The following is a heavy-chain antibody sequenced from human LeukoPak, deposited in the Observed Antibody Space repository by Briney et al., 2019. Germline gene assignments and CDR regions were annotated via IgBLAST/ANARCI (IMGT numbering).Heavy chain of an antibody. CDR3: AKDAQQWLGNHNDY. CDR2: SSGSGGST. Sequence: PGGSLRLSCAASGFTFSSYAMSWVRQAPGQGMEWVSASSGSGGSTYYADSVKGRFTISRDNSKNTLYLQMNSLRAEDTAVYYCAKDAQQWLGNHNDYWGQGTLVTVSS. D-gene: IGHD6-19*01. J-gene: IGHJ4*02. CDR1: GFTFSSYA. V-gene: IGHV3-23*01.